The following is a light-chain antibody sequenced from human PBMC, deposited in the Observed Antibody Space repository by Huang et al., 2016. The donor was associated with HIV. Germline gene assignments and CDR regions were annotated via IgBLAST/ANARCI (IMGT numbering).Light chain of an antibody. CDR3: QQYNDWPPIT. V-gene: IGKV3-15*01. CDR1: ESISSS. J-gene: IGKJ5*01. CDR2: DAS. Sequence: EIVMTQSPDTLSVSPGQRVTLSCRASESISSSLAWYQQKSGQAPRLLIYDASTKATDIPARFSGSGSGTEFTLTSSSLLSEDFAVYYCQQYNDWPPITFGQGTRLDMK.